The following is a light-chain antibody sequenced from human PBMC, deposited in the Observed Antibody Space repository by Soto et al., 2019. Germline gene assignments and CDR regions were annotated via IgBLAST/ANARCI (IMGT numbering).Light chain of an antibody. Sequence: EIVLTQSPVTLSLSPGERATLSCRASQTVSSSLAWYQQKPGQAPRLLISGASSRAADIPDRFSGSGSGTDFPLTINRLEPEDFAVYYCQQYGGSPRTFGQGTKVDIK. CDR3: QQYGGSPRT. CDR2: GAS. J-gene: IGKJ1*01. V-gene: IGKV3-20*01. CDR1: QTVSSS.